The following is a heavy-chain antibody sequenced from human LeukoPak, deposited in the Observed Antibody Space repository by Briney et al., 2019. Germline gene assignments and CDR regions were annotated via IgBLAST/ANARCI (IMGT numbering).Heavy chain of an antibody. V-gene: IGHV7-4-1*02. CDR2: IQTNTGNQ. CDR3: ARGCSSWYGSECWFDP. CDR1: GYTFTTYA. J-gene: IGHJ5*02. Sequence: GASVSVSYSSSGYTFTTYAMKWVRQAPGQGLEWVGCIQTNTGNQTYAQSYTGRFVFPLDTSVSTAYLQISSLKAEDTAVYYCARGCSSWYGSECWFDPWGQGTLVTVSS. D-gene: IGHD6-13*01.